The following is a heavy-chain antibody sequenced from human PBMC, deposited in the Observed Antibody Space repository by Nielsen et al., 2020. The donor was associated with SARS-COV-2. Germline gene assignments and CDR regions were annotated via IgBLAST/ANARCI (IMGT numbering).Heavy chain of an antibody. J-gene: IGHJ5*02. CDR2: IKQDGSEK. CDR3: ARDGGSSIWYQKNNWFDP. D-gene: IGHD6-13*01. CDR1: GFTFSSYW. Sequence: WGSLRLSCAASGFTFSSYWMSWVRQAPGKGLEWVANIKQDGSEKYYVDSVKGRFTISRDNAKNSLYLQMNSLRAEDTAVYYCARDGGSSIWYQKNNWFDPWGQGTLVTVSS. V-gene: IGHV3-7*03.